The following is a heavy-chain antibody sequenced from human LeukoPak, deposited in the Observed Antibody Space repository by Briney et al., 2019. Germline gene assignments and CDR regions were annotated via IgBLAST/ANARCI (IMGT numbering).Heavy chain of an antibody. J-gene: IGHJ4*02. Sequence: GGSLRLSCAASRFTFSSYSMNWVRQAPGKGLEWVSSISSSSSYIYYADSVKGRFTISRDNAKNSLYLQMNSLRAEDTAVYYCATRYCSSTSCYDYWGQGTLVTVSS. V-gene: IGHV3-21*01. CDR2: ISSSSSYI. CDR1: RFTFSSYS. D-gene: IGHD2-2*01. CDR3: ATRYCSSTSCYDY.